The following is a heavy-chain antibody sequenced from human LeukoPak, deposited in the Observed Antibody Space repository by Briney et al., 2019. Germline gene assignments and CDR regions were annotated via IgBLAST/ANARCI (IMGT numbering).Heavy chain of an antibody. CDR1: GFTFSSYG. J-gene: IGHJ4*02. V-gene: IGHV3-48*04. Sequence: GRSLRLSCAASGFTFSSYGMNWVRQAPGKGLEWVSYISSSSSTIYYADSVKGRFTISRDNAKNSLYLQMNSLRAEDTAVYYCARPEGRGGYYFDYWGQGTLVTVSS. CDR2: ISSSSSTI. CDR3: ARPEGRGGYYFDY. D-gene: IGHD3-16*01.